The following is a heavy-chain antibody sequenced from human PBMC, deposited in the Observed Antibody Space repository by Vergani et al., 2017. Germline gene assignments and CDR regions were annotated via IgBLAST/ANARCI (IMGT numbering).Heavy chain of an antibody. CDR2: IYRTGRT. J-gene: IGHJ4*02. V-gene: IGHV4-38-2*01. D-gene: IGHD3-9*01. Sequence: QVQLQESGPGLVKPSETLSLTCAVSGFSIDNGYYWDWIRQPPGKGLEWIGSIYRTGRTHFNPSLKSRVPISVDTSNNHFSLRLNSLTAADTGVYSCARRSGIVYDIFSGTQYFFDFWGQGTLVTVSS. CDR1: GFSIDNGYY. CDR3: ARRSGIVYDIFSGTQYFFDF.